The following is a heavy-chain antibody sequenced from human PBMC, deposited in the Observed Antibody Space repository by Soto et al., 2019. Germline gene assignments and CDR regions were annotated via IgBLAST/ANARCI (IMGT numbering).Heavy chain of an antibody. V-gene: IGHV3-23*01. CDR1: GFTFSLYT. J-gene: IGHJ6*03. D-gene: IGHD1-20*01. CDR2: IYGSASKT. CDR3: ARIRITGNLYYYYYMDV. Sequence: GGSLRLSCAASGFTFSLYTMSWVRQAPGKGLEWVSGIYGSASKTFYADSVKGRFTISRDQSRNTLYLQMNSLRAEDTAVYYCARIRITGNLYYYYYMDVWGKGTTVTVSS.